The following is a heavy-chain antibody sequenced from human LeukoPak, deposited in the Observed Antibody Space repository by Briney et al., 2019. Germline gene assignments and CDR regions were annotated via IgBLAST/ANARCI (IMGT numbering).Heavy chain of an antibody. CDR3: ARDRDSGGWYQR. D-gene: IGHD6-19*01. J-gene: IGHJ4*02. CDR1: GFTVSSNY. Sequence: PGGSLRLSCAASGFTVSSNYMSWVRQAPGKGLEWVSGIHSGGTTYYADSVKGRFTISRDYSKNTLYLQMNGLRAEDTAVYYCARDRDSGGWYQRWGQGTLVTVSS. CDR2: IHSGGTT. V-gene: IGHV3-53*01.